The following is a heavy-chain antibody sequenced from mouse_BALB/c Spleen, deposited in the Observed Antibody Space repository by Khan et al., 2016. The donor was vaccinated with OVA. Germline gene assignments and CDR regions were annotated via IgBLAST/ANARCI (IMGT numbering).Heavy chain of an antibody. CDR3: ARGNYYGSTSWFGY. CDR2: IFPGSGTT. D-gene: IGHD1-1*01. Sequence: VQLVESGAELMKPGASVKISCKATGYTFSSYWIEWVKQRPGHGLEWIGEIFPGSGTTNYNEKFKGKATFTADTSSNTAYMQLSSLTSEDSAVYYCARGNYYGSTSWFGYWGQWTLVTVSA. V-gene: IGHV1-9*01. CDR1: GYTFSSYW. J-gene: IGHJ3*01.